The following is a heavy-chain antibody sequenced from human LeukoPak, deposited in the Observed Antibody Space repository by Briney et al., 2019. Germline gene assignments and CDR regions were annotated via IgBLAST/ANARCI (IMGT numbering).Heavy chain of an antibody. D-gene: IGHD2-8*01. Sequence: KPSETLSLTCTVSGGSISSDYWSWIRQPPGKGLEWIGYMHYSGSTQYNPSLKSRVTISIDTSKNRFSLKLSSVSAADTAVYYCARDVSMLSDYWGQGTLVTVSS. V-gene: IGHV4-59*01. CDR2: MHYSGST. CDR3: ARDVSMLSDY. CDR1: GGSISSDY. J-gene: IGHJ4*02.